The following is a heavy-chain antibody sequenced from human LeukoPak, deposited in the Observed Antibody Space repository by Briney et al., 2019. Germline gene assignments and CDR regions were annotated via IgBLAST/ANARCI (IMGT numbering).Heavy chain of an antibody. V-gene: IGHV4-34*01. J-gene: IGHJ2*01. CDR1: GGSFSGYY. Sequence: SETLSLTCTVYGGSFSGYYWTWIRQTPGKGLEWIGEINYSGGTSYSPSLKSRVTLSVDTSKNEFSLTLKSVTAADTAVYYCARHGVTRWYFDLWGRGTLVTVSS. D-gene: IGHD2-8*01. CDR3: ARHGVTRWYFDL. CDR2: INYSGGT.